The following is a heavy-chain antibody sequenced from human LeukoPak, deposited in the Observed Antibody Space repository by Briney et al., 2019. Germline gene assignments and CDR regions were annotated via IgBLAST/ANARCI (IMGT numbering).Heavy chain of an antibody. CDR1: GFTFSNYA. CDR3: AKARTDMFSLSWFDY. Sequence: GESLKISCAASGFTFSNYATSWVRQAPGKGLEWVSGISAYGDSKYYADSVNGRFTISRDNSKNTLYLQMNSLRAEDTAVYYCAKARTDMFSLSWFDYWGQGTLVTVSS. D-gene: IGHD3-10*02. V-gene: IGHV3-23*01. CDR2: ISAYGDSK. J-gene: IGHJ4*02.